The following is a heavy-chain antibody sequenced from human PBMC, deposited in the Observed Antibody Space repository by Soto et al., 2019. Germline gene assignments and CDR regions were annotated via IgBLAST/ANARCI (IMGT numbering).Heavy chain of an antibody. J-gene: IGHJ4*02. CDR3: ARAPPLSY. CDR2: IYHSVST. V-gene: IGHV4-30-2*01. Sequence: SETLSLTCAVSGGSISSGGYSWSWIRQPPGKGLECIGYIYHSVSTYYNPSLKSRVTISVDRSKNQFSLRLNSVTAADTAVYYSARAPPLSYWGQGTLVTVSS. CDR1: GGSISSGGYS.